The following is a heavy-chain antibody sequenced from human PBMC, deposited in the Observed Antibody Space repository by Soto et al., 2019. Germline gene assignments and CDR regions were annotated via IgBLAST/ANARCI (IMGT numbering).Heavy chain of an antibody. J-gene: IGHJ6*02. CDR2: IWYDGSNK. V-gene: IGHV3-33*01. CDR3: ARSQGDGYSIDRYYYYGMDV. Sequence: GGSLRLSCAASGFTFSSYGMHWVRQAPGKGLEWVAVIWYDGSNKYYADSVKGRFTISRDNSKNTLYLQMNSLRAEDTAVYYCARSQGDGYSIDRYYYYGMDVWGQGTTVTVSS. CDR1: GFTFSSYG. D-gene: IGHD2-15*01.